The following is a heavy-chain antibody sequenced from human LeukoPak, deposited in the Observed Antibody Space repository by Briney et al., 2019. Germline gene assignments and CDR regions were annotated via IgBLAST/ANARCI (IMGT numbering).Heavy chain of an antibody. V-gene: IGHV4-39*07. CDR2: IYYGGIT. CDR3: ARDRLRWPKIDY. J-gene: IGHJ4*02. D-gene: IGHD4-23*01. CDR1: GDSISSSNYY. Sequence: LETLSLTCTVSGDSISSSNYYWGWIRQPPGKGLEWIGSIYYGGITYYSPSLKSRVTISVDTSKNQFSLKLSSVTAADTAVYYCARDRLRWPKIDYWGQGSLVTVSS.